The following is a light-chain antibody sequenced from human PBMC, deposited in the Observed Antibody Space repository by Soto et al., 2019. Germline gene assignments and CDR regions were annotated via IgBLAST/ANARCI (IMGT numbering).Light chain of an antibody. J-gene: IGKJ1*01. Sequence: EIVMTQSPATVSVSPGDKATLSCRADQSVRSDLAWYQQKPGQAPRLLIYGASTRATGTPARFSGSGSGTEFTLTISSLQPEDFADYYCLQYDDWPRTFGQGTKVDIK. CDR3: LQYDDWPRT. V-gene: IGKV3-15*01. CDR1: QSVRSD. CDR2: GAS.